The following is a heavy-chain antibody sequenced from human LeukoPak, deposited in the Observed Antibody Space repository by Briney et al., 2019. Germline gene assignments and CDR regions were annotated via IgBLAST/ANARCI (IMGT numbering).Heavy chain of an antibody. J-gene: IGHJ6*02. CDR3: ARGQGHNSGSYFYYGMDV. V-gene: IGHV3-66*01. Sequence: PGGSLRLSCAASGFTVSSNYMNWVRQAPGKGLEWVSVIYSGGNTYYADSVKGRFTISRDNSKNTLYLQMNSLRAEDTAVYHCARGQGHNSGSYFYYGMDVWGQGTTVTVSS. D-gene: IGHD3-10*01. CDR1: GFTVSSNY. CDR2: IYSGGNT.